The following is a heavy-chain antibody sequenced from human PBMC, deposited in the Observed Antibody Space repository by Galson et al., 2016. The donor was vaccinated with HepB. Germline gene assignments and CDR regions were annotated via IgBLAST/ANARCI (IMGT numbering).Heavy chain of an antibody. V-gene: IGHV3-7*03. Sequence: SLRLSCAASGFTFSSYWMTWVRQAPGKGLERVANINQDESEKYYVDSVKGRFIISRDNAKNTVYLQMNGLRAEDTAVHSCARAVSGHNRGWILDSWGQGTLVTVS. CDR3: ARAVSGHNRGWILDS. D-gene: IGHD6-19*01. J-gene: IGHJ4*02. CDR1: GFTFSSYW. CDR2: INQDESEK.